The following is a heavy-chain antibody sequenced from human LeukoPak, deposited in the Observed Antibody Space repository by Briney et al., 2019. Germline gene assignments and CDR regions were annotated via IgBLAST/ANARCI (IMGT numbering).Heavy chain of an antibody. Sequence: ASVKVSCKASGFSFSNYAVEWVRQAPGQRLEWMGWINAGNGNTKYSQKFQGRVTFTRDTSASIAYMELSSLRSEDTAVYYCARDPVSYYDNSGDYDGFDFWGQGTLVTVSS. D-gene: IGHD3-22*01. CDR3: ARDPVSYYDNSGDYDGFDF. CDR2: INAGNGNT. CDR1: GFSFSNYA. J-gene: IGHJ4*02. V-gene: IGHV1-3*01.